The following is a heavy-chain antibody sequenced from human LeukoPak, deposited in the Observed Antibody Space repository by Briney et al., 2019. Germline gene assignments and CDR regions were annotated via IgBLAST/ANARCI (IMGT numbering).Heavy chain of an antibody. D-gene: IGHD1-1*01. J-gene: IGHJ4*02. CDR1: GFTFDDYG. Sequence: GGSLRLSCAASGFTFDDYGMSWVRQAPGKGLEWVSGINWNGGSTGYADSVKGRFTISRDNSKNTLYLQMNGLRPEDTAVYYCETAIQLRPFWGQGTLVTVSS. CDR3: ETAIQLRPF. V-gene: IGHV3-20*04. CDR2: INWNGGST.